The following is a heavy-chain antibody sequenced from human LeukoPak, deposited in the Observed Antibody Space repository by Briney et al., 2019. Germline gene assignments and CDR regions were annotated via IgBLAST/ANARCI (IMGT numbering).Heavy chain of an antibody. CDR3: AKGRQWELPLDY. V-gene: IGHV3-23*01. J-gene: IGHJ4*02. CDR1: GGSISGSSYY. Sequence: ETLSLTCTVSGGSISGSSYYWGWVRQAPGKGLEWVSALSIRGDKTYYAGSVKGRFTISRDSAKNTLYLQMNSLRAEDTAVYYCAKGRQWELPLDYWGQGTLVIVSS. D-gene: IGHD1-26*01. CDR2: LSIRGDKT.